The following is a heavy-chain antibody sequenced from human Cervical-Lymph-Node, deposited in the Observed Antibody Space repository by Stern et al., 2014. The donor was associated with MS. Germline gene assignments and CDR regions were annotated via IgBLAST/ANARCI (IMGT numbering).Heavy chain of an antibody. D-gene: IGHD6-13*01. CDR3: AAIVTAGTLDY. Sequence: VQLVESGAEVKKPGASVKVSCKVSGYTLRELAMHWGRQAPGKGLEWMGGFDPQDGEIIYAQKFQGRVTMTEDTSTDTAYMELSSLRSEDTAVYYCAAIVTAGTLDYCGQGSLVTVSS. V-gene: IGHV1-24*01. J-gene: IGHJ4*02. CDR2: FDPQDGEI. CDR1: GYTLRELA.